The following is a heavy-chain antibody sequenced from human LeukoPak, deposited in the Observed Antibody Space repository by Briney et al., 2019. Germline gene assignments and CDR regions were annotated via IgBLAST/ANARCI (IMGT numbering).Heavy chain of an antibody. D-gene: IGHD4-17*01. J-gene: IGHJ4*02. V-gene: IGHV3-23*01. CDR3: AKLTTVTTTLKYYFDY. CDR1: GFTFSSYA. Sequence: GGSLRLSCAASGFTFSSYAMSWVRQAPGKGLEWVSAICGSGGSTYYADSVKGRFTISRDNSKNTLYLQMNSLRAEDTAVYYCAKLTTVTTTLKYYFDYWGQGTLVTVSS. CDR2: ICGSGGST.